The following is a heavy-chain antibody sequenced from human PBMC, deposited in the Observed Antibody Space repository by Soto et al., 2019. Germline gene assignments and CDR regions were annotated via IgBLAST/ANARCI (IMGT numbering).Heavy chain of an antibody. J-gene: IGHJ1*01. CDR1: GFRFSGFG. CDR3: ARDFGCYVHLWDKSNY. V-gene: IGHV3-30*04. Sequence: QVQLVESGGGVVQPGASLTLSCAASGFRFSGFGMHWVRQAPGKGLEWVAVISFDASEKFYVDSGKGRFSISRDDSNSKVFLQMNRLRREDTGVYYCARDFGCYVHLWDKSNYWGQVTLVNVS. D-gene: IGHD1-26*01. CDR2: ISFDASEK.